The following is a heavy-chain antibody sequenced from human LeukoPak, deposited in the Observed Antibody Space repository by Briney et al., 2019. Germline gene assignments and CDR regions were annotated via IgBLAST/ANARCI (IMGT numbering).Heavy chain of an antibody. Sequence: ASVKVSCKASGYTFTSYCMHWVRQAPGQGLEWMGIINPSGGSTSYAQKFQGRVTMTRDTSTSTVYMELSSLRSEDTAVYYCALVGATKTYYFDYWGQGTLVTVSS. V-gene: IGHV1-46*01. CDR3: ALVGATKTYYFDY. D-gene: IGHD1-26*01. CDR1: GYTFTSYC. CDR2: INPSGGST. J-gene: IGHJ4*02.